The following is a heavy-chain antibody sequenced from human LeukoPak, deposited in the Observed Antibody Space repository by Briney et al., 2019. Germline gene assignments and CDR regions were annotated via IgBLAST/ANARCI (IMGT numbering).Heavy chain of an antibody. V-gene: IGHV3-53*01. CDR3: ARTNIAMVSYYFDH. CDR1: GFTFSSYG. D-gene: IGHD5-18*01. J-gene: IGHJ4*02. CDR2: IYSGGST. Sequence: GGSLRLSCAASGFTFSSYGMHWVRQAPGKGLEWVAVIYSGGSTYYADSVKGRFTISRDNSKNTLYLQMKSLRVEDTAMYYCARTNIAMVSYYFDHWGQGTLITVSS.